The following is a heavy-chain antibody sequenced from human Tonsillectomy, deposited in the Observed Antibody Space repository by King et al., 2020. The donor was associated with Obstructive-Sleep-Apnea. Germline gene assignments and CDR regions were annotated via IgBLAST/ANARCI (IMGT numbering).Heavy chain of an antibody. CDR2: IYPGDSDT. CDR3: ARQVKTRPHYHLDT. D-gene: IGHD1-14*01. CDR1: GYTFARHW. J-gene: IGHJ5*02. V-gene: IGHV5-51*01. Sequence: ELQLVQSGAEVKKPGQSLTISCKGFGYTFARHWIAWVRQMPGKGLEWMGFIYPGDSDTRYSPSFQGQGTISPDKSINTAYLQWSSLTASDTAMYYCARQVKTRPHYHLDTWGPGTLVTVSS.